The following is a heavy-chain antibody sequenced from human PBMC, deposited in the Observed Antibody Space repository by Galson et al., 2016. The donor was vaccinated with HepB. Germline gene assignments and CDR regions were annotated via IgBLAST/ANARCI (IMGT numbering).Heavy chain of an antibody. Sequence: QSGAEVKKPGESLKISCKGSGYNFATYWIGWVRHMPGKGLEWMGIIYPGDSDTRYSPSFQGQVTISADKSINTAYLQWSGLKASDSAIYYCAGRLNWGSRWYFDVWGRGTLVTVSS. CDR1: GYNFATYW. V-gene: IGHV5-51*01. D-gene: IGHD7-27*01. CDR2: IYPGDSDT. CDR3: AGRLNWGSRWYFDV. J-gene: IGHJ2*01.